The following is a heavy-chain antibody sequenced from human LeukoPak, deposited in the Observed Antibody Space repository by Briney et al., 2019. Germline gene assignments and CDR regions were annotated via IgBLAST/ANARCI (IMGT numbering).Heavy chain of an antibody. D-gene: IGHD3-10*01. CDR1: GFTFSNYW. J-gene: IGHJ5*02. V-gene: IGHV3-23*01. Sequence: GFLRLSCPASGFTFSNYWMHWVRQAPGKGLEWVSTVSDTTYYADSVRGRFTISRDDSKNTLYLQLDSLRAEDTAIYFCARSRGPGSHWFDPWGQGTLVTLS. CDR3: ARSRGPGSHWFDP. CDR2: VSDTT.